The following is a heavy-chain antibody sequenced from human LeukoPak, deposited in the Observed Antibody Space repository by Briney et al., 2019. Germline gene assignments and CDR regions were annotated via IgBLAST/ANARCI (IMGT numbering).Heavy chain of an antibody. CDR3: ARTHYTAMVTGTYYYYYYMDV. D-gene: IGHD5-18*01. CDR1: GGTFSSYA. J-gene: IGHJ6*03. Sequence: SVKVSCKASGGTFSSYAISWVRQAPGQGLEWMGGIIPIFGTANYAQKFQGRVTITADESTSTAYMELSSLRSEDTAVYYCARTHYTAMVTGTYYYYYYMDVWGKGTTVTISS. V-gene: IGHV1-69*01. CDR2: IIPIFGTA.